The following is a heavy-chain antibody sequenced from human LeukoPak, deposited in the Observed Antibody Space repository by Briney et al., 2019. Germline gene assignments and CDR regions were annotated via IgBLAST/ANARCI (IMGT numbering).Heavy chain of an antibody. D-gene: IGHD3-9*01. CDR1: GFTFSNYW. Sequence: GGSLRLSCAASGFTFSNYWMHWVRQVPGKGLEWVSAISGSGGSTYSADSVKGRFTISRDNSKNTLYLQMNSLRAEDTAIYYCANTYYDILTGPPEGVDYWGQGTLVTVSS. CDR3: ANTYYDILTGPPEGVDY. V-gene: IGHV3-23*01. J-gene: IGHJ4*02. CDR2: ISGSGGST.